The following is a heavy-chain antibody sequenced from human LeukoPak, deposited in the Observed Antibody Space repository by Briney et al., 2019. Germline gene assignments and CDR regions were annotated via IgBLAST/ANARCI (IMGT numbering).Heavy chain of an antibody. J-gene: IGHJ5*02. CDR1: GGTFSSYA. Sequence: ASVKVSCKASGGTFSSYAISWVRQAPGQGLEWMGGIIPIFGTANYAQKFQGRVTITADESTSTAYMELSSLRSEDTAVYYCAREDKLELRWDNWFDPWGQGTLVTVSS. D-gene: IGHD1-7*01. CDR2: IIPIFGTA. CDR3: AREDKLELRWDNWFDP. V-gene: IGHV1-69*13.